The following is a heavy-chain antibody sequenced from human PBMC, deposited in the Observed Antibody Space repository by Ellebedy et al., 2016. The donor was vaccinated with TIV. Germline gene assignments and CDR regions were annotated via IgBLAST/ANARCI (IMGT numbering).Heavy chain of an antibody. D-gene: IGHD3-16*01. V-gene: IGHV4-39*01. Sequence: MPSETLSLTCSVSGGSIRNIAFYWAWIRQPPGKGLEWIASMFYSGSTDYNSSLKSRVTMSVDPSRNFFSLNLTSVTAADTAGYYCARLGVPPIDWFDPWGRGTLVTVSS. CDR3: ARLGVPPIDWFDP. CDR1: GGSIRNIAFY. CDR2: MFYSGST. J-gene: IGHJ5*02.